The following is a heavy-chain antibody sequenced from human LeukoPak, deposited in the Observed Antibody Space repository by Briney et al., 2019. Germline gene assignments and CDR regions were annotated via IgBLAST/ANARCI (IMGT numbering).Heavy chain of an antibody. CDR3: AKDGRAHDYGDY. V-gene: IGHV3-23*01. Sequence: GGSLRLSCAASGFTFSSYAMSWVRHAPGKGLEWVSAISGSGGSTYYADSVKGRFTISRDNSKNTLYLQMNSLRAEDTAVYYCAKDGRAHDYGDYWGEGTLGTVSS. CDR2: ISGSGGST. D-gene: IGHD3/OR15-3a*01. J-gene: IGHJ4*02. CDR1: GFTFSSYA.